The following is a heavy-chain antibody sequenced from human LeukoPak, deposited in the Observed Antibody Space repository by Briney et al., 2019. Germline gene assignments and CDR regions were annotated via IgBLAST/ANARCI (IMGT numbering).Heavy chain of an antibody. J-gene: IGHJ4*02. CDR3: ARDHSSGSFQPFDY. V-gene: IGHV1-2*02. D-gene: IGHD6-19*01. Sequence: ASVKVSCKASGHTFTGYYMHWVRQAPGQGLEWMGWINPNSGGTNYAQKFQGRVTMTRDTSISTAYMELSRLRSADTAVYYCARDHSSGSFQPFDYWGQGTLVTVSS. CDR2: INPNSGGT. CDR1: GHTFTGYY.